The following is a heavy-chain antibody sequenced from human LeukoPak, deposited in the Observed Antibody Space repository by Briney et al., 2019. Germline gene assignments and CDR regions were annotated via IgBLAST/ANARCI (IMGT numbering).Heavy chain of an antibody. CDR2: ISGDGGST. CDR1: GFTFDDYA. D-gene: IGHD3-10*01. Sequence: GGSLRLSCAAPGFTFDDYAMHWVRQAPGKGLEWVSLISGDGGSTYYADSVKGRFTISRDNSKNSLYLQMNSLRTEDTALYYCAGGGNPYYFDYWGQGTLVTVSS. CDR3: AGGGNPYYFDY. J-gene: IGHJ4*02. V-gene: IGHV3-43*02.